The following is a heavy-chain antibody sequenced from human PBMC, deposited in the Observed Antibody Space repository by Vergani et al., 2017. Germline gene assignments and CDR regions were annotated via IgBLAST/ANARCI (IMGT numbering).Heavy chain of an antibody. D-gene: IGHD3-3*01. J-gene: IGHJ3*01. CDR2: ISGNNDDV. Sequence: EVQLVESGGGLVKPGGSLRLSCAASGFTFSSYSMNWVRQAPGKGLEWVSSISGNNDDVYYADSVKGRFTISIDNAKNSLYLDMSSLLAEDTAVYYCVWDVRVLRTWGQGTLVAVSS. V-gene: IGHV3-21*01. CDR3: VWDVRVLRT. CDR1: GFTFSSYS.